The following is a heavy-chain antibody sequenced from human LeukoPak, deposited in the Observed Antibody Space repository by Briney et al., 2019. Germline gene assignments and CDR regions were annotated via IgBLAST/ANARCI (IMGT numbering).Heavy chain of an antibody. Sequence: SVKVSYKASGGTFSSCAISWVRQAPGQGLEWMGRIIPILGIANYAQKFRGRVTITADKSTSTAYMELSSLRSEDTAVYYCARDYAMIVPPDSDYWGQGTLVTVSS. CDR3: ARDYAMIVPPDSDY. D-gene: IGHD3-22*01. CDR1: GGTFSSCA. J-gene: IGHJ4*02. V-gene: IGHV1-69*04. CDR2: IIPILGIA.